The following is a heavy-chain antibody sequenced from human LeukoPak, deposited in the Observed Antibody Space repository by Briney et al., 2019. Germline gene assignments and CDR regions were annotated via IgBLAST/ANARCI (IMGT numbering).Heavy chain of an antibody. D-gene: IGHD1-26*01. V-gene: IGHV3-21*06. Sequence: PGGSLRLSCAASGFTFSTYSMNWVRQAPGKGLEWVSSISSSSRYIYYADSMRGRFTISRDNAKNSLYLQMNSLRAEDTAVYYCARGTGGSYYYENAFDIWGQGTMVTVSS. J-gene: IGHJ3*02. CDR3: ARGTGGSYYYENAFDI. CDR1: GFTFSTYS. CDR2: ISSSSRYI.